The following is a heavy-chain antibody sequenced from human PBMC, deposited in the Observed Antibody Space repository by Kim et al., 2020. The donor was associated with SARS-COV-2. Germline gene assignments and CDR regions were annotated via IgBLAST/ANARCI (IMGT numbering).Heavy chain of an antibody. CDR3: TNSAAGMGNWYFDL. CDR1: GFTFSNAW. D-gene: IGHD6-13*01. Sequence: GGSLRLSCAASGFTFSNAWMSWVRQAPGKGLEWVGRIKSKTDGGTTDYAAPVKGRFTISRDDSKNTLYLQMNSLKTEDTAVYYCTNSAAGMGNWYFDLWGRGTLVTVSS. CDR2: IKSKTDGGTT. V-gene: IGHV3-15*01. J-gene: IGHJ2*01.